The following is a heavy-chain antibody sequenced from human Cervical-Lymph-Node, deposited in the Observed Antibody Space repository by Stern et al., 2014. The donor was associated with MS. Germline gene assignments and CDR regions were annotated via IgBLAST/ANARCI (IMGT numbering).Heavy chain of an antibody. Sequence: QVQLMQSGAEVKTPGASVKVSCKASGYTFAGYHVQWVRQAPGQGLEWMGWILPKSGDTNYAQMFQGRVSMTGDTSISTVYMELSGLTFNDTATYYCARDRDFSSWGDFDYWGQGTLVIVSS. CDR2: ILPKSGDT. V-gene: IGHV1-2*02. D-gene: IGHD6-13*01. CDR3: ARDRDFSSWGDFDY. CDR1: GYTFAGYH. J-gene: IGHJ4*02.